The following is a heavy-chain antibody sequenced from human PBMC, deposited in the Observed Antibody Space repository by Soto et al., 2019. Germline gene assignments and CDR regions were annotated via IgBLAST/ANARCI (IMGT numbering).Heavy chain of an antibody. Sequence: ETLSLTCAVYGGSFSGYYWSWIRQPPGKGLEWIGEINHSGSTNYNPSLKSRVTISVDTSKNQFSLKLSSVTAADTAVYYCARGCGIAVAGTSFDYWGQGTLVTVSS. J-gene: IGHJ4*02. CDR3: ARGCGIAVAGTSFDY. V-gene: IGHV4-34*01. CDR2: INHSGST. CDR1: GGSFSGYY. D-gene: IGHD6-19*01.